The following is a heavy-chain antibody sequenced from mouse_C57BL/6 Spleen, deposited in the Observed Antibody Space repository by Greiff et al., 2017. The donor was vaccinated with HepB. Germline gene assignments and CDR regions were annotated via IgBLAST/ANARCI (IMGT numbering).Heavy chain of an antibody. CDR2: IDPSDSYT. CDR1: GYTFTSYW. Sequence: QVQLKQPGAELVMPGASVKLSCKASGYTFTSYWMHWVKQRPGQGLEWIGEIDPSDSYTNYNQKFKGKSTLTVDKSSSTAYMQLSSLTSEDSAVYYCARHSLHYYGSSYFDYWGQGTTLTVSS. J-gene: IGHJ2*01. V-gene: IGHV1-69*01. D-gene: IGHD1-1*01. CDR3: ARHSLHYYGSSYFDY.